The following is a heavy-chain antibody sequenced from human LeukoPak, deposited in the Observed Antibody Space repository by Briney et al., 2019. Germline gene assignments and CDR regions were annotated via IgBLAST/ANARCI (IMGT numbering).Heavy chain of an antibody. J-gene: IGHJ4*02. CDR1: GFTFSEHY. V-gene: IGHV3-72*01. D-gene: IGHD5-24*01. CDR2: TRNKANSYST. Sequence: GGSLRLSCAASGFTFSEHYMDWVRQTPGKGLEWIGRTRNKANSYSTEYAASVKGRFTISRDESKNSLYLQMSSLKTEDTAVYFCARGKTATFRGPYFDYWGQGTLVTVSS. CDR3: ARGKTATFRGPYFDY.